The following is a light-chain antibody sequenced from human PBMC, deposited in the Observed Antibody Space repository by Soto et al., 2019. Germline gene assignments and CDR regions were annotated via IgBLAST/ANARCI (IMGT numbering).Light chain of an antibody. V-gene: IGKV3-15*01. J-gene: IGKJ4*01. Sequence: EIVMTQSPATLSVSPGERATLSCRASQSVSSNLAWYQQKPGQAPRLLIYGASTRATGIPARFSGSGSGTDFTLTISRLQSEDFAVYYCQQYNNWLTFGRGTKVEIK. CDR3: QQYNNWLT. CDR2: GAS. CDR1: QSVSSN.